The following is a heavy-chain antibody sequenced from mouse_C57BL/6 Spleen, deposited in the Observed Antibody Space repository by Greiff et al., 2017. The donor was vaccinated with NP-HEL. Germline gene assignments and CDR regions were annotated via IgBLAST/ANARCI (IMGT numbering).Heavy chain of an antibody. CDR1: GFSFNTYA. J-gene: IGHJ1*03. Sequence: EVQVVESGGGLVQPKGSLKLSCAASGFSFNTYAMNWVRQAPGKGLEWVARIRSKSNNYATYYADSVKDRFTISRDDSESMLYLQMNNLKTEDTAMYYCVRPRTVVATDWYFDVWGTGTTVTVSS. V-gene: IGHV10-1*01. CDR3: VRPRTVVATDWYFDV. D-gene: IGHD1-1*01. CDR2: IRSKSNNYAT.